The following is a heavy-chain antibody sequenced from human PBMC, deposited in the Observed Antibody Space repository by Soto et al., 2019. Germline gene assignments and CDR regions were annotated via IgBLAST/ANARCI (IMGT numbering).Heavy chain of an antibody. D-gene: IGHD3-22*01. J-gene: IGHJ4*02. CDR2: IYYDGST. V-gene: IGHV4-39*02. CDR3: ARDPYDYDSSSYGGGY. CDR1: GASISSSRFY. Sequence: SETLSLTCTVSGASISSSRFYWGWIRQPPGKGLESIANIYYDGSTYYNPSLKSRVTISVDMSKNSLYLQMSSLRAEDTAVYYCARDPYDYDSSSYGGGYWGQGTLVTVSS.